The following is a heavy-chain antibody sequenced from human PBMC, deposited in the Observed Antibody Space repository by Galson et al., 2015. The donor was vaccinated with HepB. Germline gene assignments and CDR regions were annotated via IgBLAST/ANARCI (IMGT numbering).Heavy chain of an antibody. Sequence: SLRLSCAASGFTFSSYGMHWVRQAPGKGLEWVAVIWYDGSNKYYADSVKGRFTISRDNSKNTLYLQMNSLRAEDTAVYYCARVNSGSYGHFDYWGQGTLVTVSS. CDR2: IWYDGSNK. CDR1: GFTFSSYG. D-gene: IGHD1-26*01. V-gene: IGHV3-33*01. J-gene: IGHJ4*02. CDR3: ARVNSGSYGHFDY.